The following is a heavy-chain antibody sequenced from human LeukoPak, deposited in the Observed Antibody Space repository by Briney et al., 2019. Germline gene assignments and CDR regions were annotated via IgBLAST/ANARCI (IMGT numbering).Heavy chain of an antibody. CDR1: GFTFRSYS. Sequence: GGSLRLTCAASGFTFRSYSMNWVRQAPGKGLEWVSYISSSIITIYYADSVKGRFTISRDNAKNSLYLQMNSLRDEDTAVYYCARRYCTGDTCFLDFWGQGTLVTVSS. CDR3: ARRYCTGDTCFLDF. J-gene: IGHJ4*02. CDR2: ISSSIITI. D-gene: IGHD2-8*02. V-gene: IGHV3-48*02.